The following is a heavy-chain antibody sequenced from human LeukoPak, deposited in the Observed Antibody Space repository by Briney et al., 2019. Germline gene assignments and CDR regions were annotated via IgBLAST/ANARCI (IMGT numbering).Heavy chain of an antibody. CDR3: AKRPPLAGGYYDSSGPIGAFDI. Sequence: GRSLRLSCAASGFTFSSYGMHWVRRAPGKGREWVAVIWYDGSNKYYADSVKGRFTISRHNSKHTLHLAMNRLICQHTAVYYCAKRPPLAGGYYDSSGPIGAFDIWGQGTMVTVSS. J-gene: IGHJ3*02. CDR1: GFTFSSYG. V-gene: IGHV3-33*06. D-gene: IGHD3-22*01. CDR2: IWYDGSNK.